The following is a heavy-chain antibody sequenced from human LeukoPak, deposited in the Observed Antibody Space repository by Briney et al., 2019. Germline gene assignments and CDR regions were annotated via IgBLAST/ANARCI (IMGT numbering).Heavy chain of an antibody. CDR1: GFTFTSSA. D-gene: IGHD2-15*01. CDR3: AAGPYCSGGSCYQNWFDP. J-gene: IGHJ5*02. V-gene: IGHV1-58*01. Sequence: ASVKVSRKASGFTFTSSAVQWVRQARGQRLEWIGWIVVGSGNTNYAQKFQERVTITRDMSTSTAYMELSSLRSEDTAVYYCAAGPYCSGGSCYQNWFDPWGQGTLVTVSS. CDR2: IVVGSGNT.